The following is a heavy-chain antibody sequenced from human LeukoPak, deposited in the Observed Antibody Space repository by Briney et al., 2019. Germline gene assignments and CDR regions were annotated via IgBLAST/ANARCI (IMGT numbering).Heavy chain of an antibody. J-gene: IGHJ6*03. CDR3: AKDRNRRYYYMDV. Sequence: GGSLRLSCAASGFTFSSYSMNWVRQAPGKGLEWVAVISYDGSNKYYADSVKGRFTISRDNSKNTLYLQMNSLRAEDTAVYYCAKDRNRRYYYMDVWGKGTTVTVSS. CDR2: ISYDGSNK. CDR1: GFTFSSYS. D-gene: IGHD1-14*01. V-gene: IGHV3-30*18.